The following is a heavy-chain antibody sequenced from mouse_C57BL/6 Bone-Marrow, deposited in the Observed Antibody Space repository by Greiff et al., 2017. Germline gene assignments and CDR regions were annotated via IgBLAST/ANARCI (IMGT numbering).Heavy chain of an antibody. D-gene: IGHD1-1*01. V-gene: IGHV1-15*01. Sequence: QVQLQQSGAELVRPGASVTLSCKASGYTFTDYEMHWVKQTPVHGLEWIGAIDPETGGTAYNQKFKGKAILTADKSSRTAYIELRSLTSEDSAVYYCTRTYGSPDYWGQGTTLTVSS. CDR2: IDPETGGT. CDR1: GYTFTDYE. CDR3: TRTYGSPDY. J-gene: IGHJ2*01.